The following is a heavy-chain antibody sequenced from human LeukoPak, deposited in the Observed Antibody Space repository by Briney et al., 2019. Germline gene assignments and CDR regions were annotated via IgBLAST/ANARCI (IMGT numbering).Heavy chain of an antibody. Sequence: GGSLRLTCAASGFTFSSYAMFWVRQAPGKGLEWVAVISYDGSNKYYADSVKGRFTISRDNSKNTLYLQMNSLRAEDTAVYYCARSYDSSGPKGHFDYWGQGTLVTVSS. V-gene: IGHV3-30*04. CDR3: ARSYDSSGPKGHFDY. CDR2: ISYDGSNK. J-gene: IGHJ4*02. CDR1: GFTFSSYA. D-gene: IGHD3-22*01.